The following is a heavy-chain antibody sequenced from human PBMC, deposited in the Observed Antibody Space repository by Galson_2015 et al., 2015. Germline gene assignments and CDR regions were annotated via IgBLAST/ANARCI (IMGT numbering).Heavy chain of an antibody. J-gene: IGHJ4*02. CDR2: LDGSGSRT. D-gene: IGHD6-19*01. CDR1: GFTFTSHT. Sequence: SLRLSCAASGFTFTSHTLAWVRQAPGKGLEWVSALDGSGSRTYYADSVKGRFTISRDNSKNTLSLQMNSLRGEDTAIYYCAKGGTASSGWWLFDYWGQGTLVTVSS. V-gene: IGHV3-23*01. CDR3: AKGGTASSGWWLFDY.